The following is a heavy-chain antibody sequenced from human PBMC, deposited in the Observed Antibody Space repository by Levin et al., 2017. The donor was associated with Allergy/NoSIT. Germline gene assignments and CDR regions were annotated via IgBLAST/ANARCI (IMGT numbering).Heavy chain of an antibody. CDR2: IDPRADTL. J-gene: IGHJ4*02. D-gene: IGHD4/OR15-4a*01. CDR1: GYIFTTYF. Sequence: GESLKISCKASGYIFTTYFIHWVRQAPGQGPEWLGRIDPRADTLHYAQNFQDRVTMTRDSSTSTVYMELSSLRSEDTAVYYCATEVPGTCKFDYWGQGTLVTVSS. CDR3: ATEVPGTCKFDY. V-gene: IGHV1-46*01.